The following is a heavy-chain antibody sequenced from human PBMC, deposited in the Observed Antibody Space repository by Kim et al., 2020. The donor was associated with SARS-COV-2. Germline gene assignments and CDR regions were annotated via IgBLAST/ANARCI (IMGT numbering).Heavy chain of an antibody. CDR3: ARHWAAGPGAATGYYYSSSWFNP. D-gene: IGHD3-22*01. Sequence: SETLSLTCTVSGGSISSSSYYWGWIRQPPGKGLEWIGSIYYSGSTYYNPSLKSRVTISVDTSKNQFSLKLSSVTAADTAVYYCARHWAAGPGAATGYYYSSSWFNPWGQGTLVTVSS. J-gene: IGHJ5*02. CDR1: GGSISSSSYY. CDR2: IYYSGST. V-gene: IGHV4-39*01.